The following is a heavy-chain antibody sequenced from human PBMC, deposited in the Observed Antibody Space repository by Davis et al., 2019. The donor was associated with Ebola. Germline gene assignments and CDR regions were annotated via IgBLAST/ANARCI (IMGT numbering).Heavy chain of an antibody. CDR3: ARHLNYYGSGNYYFYYGMDV. J-gene: IGHJ6*04. CDR2: IYYSGST. CDR1: GGSFSGYY. Sequence: SETLSLTCAVYGGSFSGYYWSWIRQPPGKGLEWIGYIYYSGSTNYNPSLKSRVSTSVDTSKNQISLKLSSVTAADTAVYYCARHLNYYGSGNYYFYYGMDVWGKGTTVTVSS. D-gene: IGHD3-10*01. V-gene: IGHV4-59*01.